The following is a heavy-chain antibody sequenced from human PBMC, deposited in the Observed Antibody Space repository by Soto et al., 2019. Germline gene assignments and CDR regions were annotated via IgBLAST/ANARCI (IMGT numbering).Heavy chain of an antibody. CDR3: ATPLYEGLDY. D-gene: IGHD2-8*01. Sequence: PGGSLRVSCAASGVTFSSYGMHWVRQAPGKGLEWVAVIWYDGSNKYYADSVKGRFTISRDNSKNTLYLQMNSLRAEDTAVYYCATPLYEGLDYWGQGTLVTVSS. CDR2: IWYDGSNK. V-gene: IGHV3-33*01. J-gene: IGHJ4*02. CDR1: GVTFSSYG.